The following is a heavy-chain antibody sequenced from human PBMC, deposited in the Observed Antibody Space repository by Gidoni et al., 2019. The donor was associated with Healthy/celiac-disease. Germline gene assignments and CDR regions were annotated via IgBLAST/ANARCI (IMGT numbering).Heavy chain of an antibody. V-gene: IGHV3-21*01. D-gene: IGHD1-26*01. J-gene: IGHJ6*02. Sequence: EVQLVESGGGLVKPGGSLRLSCAASGFTFSSYSMNWVRQAPGKGLEWVSSISSSSSYIYYADSVKGRFTISRDNAKNSLYLQMNSLRAEDTAVYYCARDLLVTPWEYVWGQGTTVTVSS. CDR1: GFTFSSYS. CDR2: ISSSSSYI. CDR3: ARDLLVTPWEYV.